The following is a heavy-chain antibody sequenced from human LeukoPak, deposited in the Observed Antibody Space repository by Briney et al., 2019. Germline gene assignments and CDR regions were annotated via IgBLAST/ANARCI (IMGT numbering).Heavy chain of an antibody. J-gene: IGHJ4*02. D-gene: IGHD2-8*01. CDR1: GGSISTYY. CDR2: IYYSGST. CDR3: ARSGTKTNGFDY. Sequence: SETLSLTCTVSGGSISTYYWSWIRQPPGKGLEWIGYIYYSGSTNYSPSLQSRVTISVDTSRNQFSPRLSSVTAADTAMYYCARSGTKTNGFDYWGQGTLVTVSS. V-gene: IGHV4-59*01.